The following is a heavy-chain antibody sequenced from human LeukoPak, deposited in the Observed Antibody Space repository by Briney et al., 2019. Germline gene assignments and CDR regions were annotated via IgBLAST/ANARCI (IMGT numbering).Heavy chain of an antibody. CDR3: ASGAWATRLHS. Sequence: SDTLSLTCAVYGESLNYYYWSWIRQSPEKGLEWIGEVFDGKTTDYNPSLKSRVTISAVTSSNQFSLNLKSVTAADTAVYYCASGAWATRLHSWAQGTLVIVSS. D-gene: IGHD5-24*01. V-gene: IGHV4-34*12. J-gene: IGHJ4*02. CDR1: GESLNYYY. CDR2: VFDGKTT.